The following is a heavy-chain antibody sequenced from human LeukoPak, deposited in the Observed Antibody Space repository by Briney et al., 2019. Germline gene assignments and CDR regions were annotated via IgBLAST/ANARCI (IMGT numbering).Heavy chain of an antibody. CDR1: VFDLSPYT. V-gene: IGHV3-21*01. D-gene: IGHD3-22*01. CDR3: VRLRRNNDRSGDFYYYDY. Sequence: PGGSLRLSCSASVFDLSPYTMSWVRQAPGKGLEWVSYINARSKYRYYTDSVRGRFTISRDNARESLFVHMNSQRDEETAVYFCVRLRRNNDRSGDFYYYDYWGQGALVIVSS. CDR2: INARSKYR. J-gene: IGHJ4*02.